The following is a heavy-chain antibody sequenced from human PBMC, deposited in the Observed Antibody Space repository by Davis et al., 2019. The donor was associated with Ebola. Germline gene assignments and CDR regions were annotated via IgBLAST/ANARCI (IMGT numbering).Heavy chain of an antibody. V-gene: IGHV3-30-3*01. Sequence: GGSLRLSCAASGFTFSSYAMHWVRQAPGKWLEWVAVIYYVGSNKYYADSVKGRFTISRDNSKNTLYRQMNSRGAEDTAVYYCARGRITMVRGVINYYGMDVWGQGTTVTVSS. CDR3: ARGRITMVRGVINYYGMDV. J-gene: IGHJ6*02. CDR2: IYYVGSNK. CDR1: GFTFSSYA. D-gene: IGHD3-10*01.